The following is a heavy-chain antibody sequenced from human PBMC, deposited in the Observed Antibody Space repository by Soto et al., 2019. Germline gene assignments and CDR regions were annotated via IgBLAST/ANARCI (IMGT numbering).Heavy chain of an antibody. CDR3: AKPRSHSSGWYPGPFDY. Sequence: LRLSCAASGFTFSSYGMHWVRQAPGKGLEWVAVISYDGSNKYYADSVKGRFTISRDNSKNTLYLQMNSLRAEDTAVYYCAKPRSHSSGWYPGPFDYWGQGTLVTVSS. CDR2: ISYDGSNK. J-gene: IGHJ4*02. V-gene: IGHV3-30*18. D-gene: IGHD6-19*01. CDR1: GFTFSSYG.